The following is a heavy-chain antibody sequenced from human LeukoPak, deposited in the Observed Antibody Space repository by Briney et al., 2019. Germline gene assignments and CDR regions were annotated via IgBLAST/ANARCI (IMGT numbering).Heavy chain of an antibody. CDR2: ISSSGST. J-gene: IGHJ4*02. V-gene: IGHV4-4*07. CDR1: GDSMSSYY. CDR3: ARSPRRPHFYSSGSYYYYFDY. Sequence: PSETLSLTCVVSGDSMSSYYWSWIRQPAGKGLEWLGRISSSGSTNYNPSLKSRVTMSVDTSKNQFFLKLSSVTAADTAVYYCARSPRRPHFYSSGSYYYYFDYWGQGTLVTVSS. D-gene: IGHD3-10*01.